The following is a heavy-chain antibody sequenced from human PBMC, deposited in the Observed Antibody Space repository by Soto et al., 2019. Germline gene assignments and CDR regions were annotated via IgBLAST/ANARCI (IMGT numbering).Heavy chain of an antibody. CDR2: ISGSGGST. CDR3: AKDAGGYDKPTDY. J-gene: IGHJ4*02. CDR1: GFTFSSYA. Sequence: PVVSLRVSGAASGFTFSSYAMSWVRQAPGKGLEWVSAISGSGGSTYYADSVKGRFTISRDNSKNTLYLQMNSLRAEDTAVYYCAKDAGGYDKPTDYWGQGTLVTVSS. D-gene: IGHD2-8*02. V-gene: IGHV3-23*01.